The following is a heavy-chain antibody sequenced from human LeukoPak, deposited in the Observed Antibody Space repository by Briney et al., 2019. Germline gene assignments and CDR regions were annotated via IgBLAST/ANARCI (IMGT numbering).Heavy chain of an antibody. CDR1: GFTFSSYS. V-gene: IGHV3-21*01. CDR3: ARGGRLLDA. Sequence: GGSLRLSCAASGFTFSSYSMNWVRQAPGKGLEWVSSISGGSTYIYHADSLKGRFTISRDNAKDSLYLQMNSLRAEDTAVYYCARGGRLLDAWGQGTLVTVSS. D-gene: IGHD5-12*01. J-gene: IGHJ5*02. CDR2: ISGGSTYI.